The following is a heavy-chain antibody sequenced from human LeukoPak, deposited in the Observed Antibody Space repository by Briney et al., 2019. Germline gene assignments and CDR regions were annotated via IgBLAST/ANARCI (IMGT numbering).Heavy chain of an antibody. D-gene: IGHD5-18*01. CDR2: IWYDGSNK. CDR1: GFTFSSYG. CDR3: AKDLDTATEFDY. J-gene: IGHJ4*02. Sequence: GRSLRLSCAASGFTFSSYGMHWVRQAPGKGLEWVAVIWYDGSNKYYADSVKGRFTISRDNSKNTLYLQMNSLRAEDTAVYYGAKDLDTATEFDYWGQGTLVTVSS. V-gene: IGHV3-33*06.